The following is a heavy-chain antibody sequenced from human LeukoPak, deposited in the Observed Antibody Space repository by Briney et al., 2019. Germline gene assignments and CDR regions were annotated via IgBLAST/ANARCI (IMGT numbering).Heavy chain of an antibody. D-gene: IGHD6-19*01. CDR3: AKDRIAVAGHFDY. Sequence: GGSLRLSCEASGFTFSSYGMHWVRQAPGKGLEWVAVISYDGSNKYYADSVKGRFTISRDNSKNTLYLQMNSLRAEDTAVYYCAKDRIAVAGHFDYWGQGTLVTVSS. V-gene: IGHV3-30*18. J-gene: IGHJ4*02. CDR2: ISYDGSNK. CDR1: GFTFSSYG.